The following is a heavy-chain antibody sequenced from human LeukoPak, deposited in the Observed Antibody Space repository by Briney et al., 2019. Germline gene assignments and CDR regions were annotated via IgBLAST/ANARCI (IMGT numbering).Heavy chain of an antibody. D-gene: IGHD3-22*01. V-gene: IGHV1-18*01. Sequence: ASVKVSCKASGYTFTSYGISWVRQAPGQGLEWMGWISAYNGNTNYAQKLQGRVTMTTDTSTSTAYMELRSLRSDDTAVYYCARVGPHYYDSSGYYPIDYWGQGTLVTVSS. CDR1: GYTFTSYG. J-gene: IGHJ4*02. CDR2: ISAYNGNT. CDR3: ARVGPHYYDSSGYYPIDY.